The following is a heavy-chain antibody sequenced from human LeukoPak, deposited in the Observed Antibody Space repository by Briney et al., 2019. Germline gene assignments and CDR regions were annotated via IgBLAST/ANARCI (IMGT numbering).Heavy chain of an antibody. D-gene: IGHD5-18*01. Sequence: SVKVSCKASGGTFSSYAISWVRQAPGQGLEWMGRIIPILGIANYAQKFQGRVTITADKSTSTAYMELSSLRSEDTAVYYCASPLGVDTAMVTGLHFSYWGQGTLVTVSS. CDR2: IIPILGIA. V-gene: IGHV1-69*04. CDR3: ASPLGVDTAMVTGLHFSY. CDR1: GGTFSSYA. J-gene: IGHJ4*02.